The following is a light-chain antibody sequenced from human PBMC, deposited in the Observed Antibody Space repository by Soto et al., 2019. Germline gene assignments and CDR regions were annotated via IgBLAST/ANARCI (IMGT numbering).Light chain of an antibody. J-gene: IGKJ5*01. CDR1: HSVNIN. Sequence: EIVMTQSPATLSVSPWERVTLSCRASHSVNINLAWYQQKPGQAPRLFIHGASTRATGIPARFSGSGSGTDFTLTISRLEPEDFAVYYCQQYGSSPPITFGQGTRLEIK. V-gene: IGKV3-20*01. CDR3: QQYGSSPPIT. CDR2: GAS.